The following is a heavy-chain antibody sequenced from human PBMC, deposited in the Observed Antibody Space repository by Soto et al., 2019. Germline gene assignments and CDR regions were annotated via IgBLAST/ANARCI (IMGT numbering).Heavy chain of an antibody. CDR1: GGSISSGGYY. CDR3: ASFDVGGRDYYCYGMDV. Sequence: QVQLQESGPGLVKPSQTLSLTCTVSGGSISSGGYYWSWLRQHPGQGLEWVGYIYYSGSTYYNPSLKCRVTISVDTSKTQFCLKLSSVTAADTAVYYCASFDVGGRDYYCYGMDVWGQGTTVTVSS. D-gene: IGHD3-10*01. J-gene: IGHJ6*02. V-gene: IGHV4-31*03. CDR2: IYYSGST.